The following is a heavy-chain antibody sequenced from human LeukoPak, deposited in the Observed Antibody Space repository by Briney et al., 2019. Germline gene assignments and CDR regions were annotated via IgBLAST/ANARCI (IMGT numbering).Heavy chain of an antibody. CDR2: ISGSGGST. CDR3: AKLGSYCSSTPTRCWFDP. CDR1: GFTFNIYA. V-gene: IGHV3-23*01. Sequence: GGSLRLSCAASGFTFNIYAMSWVRQAPGKGLEWVSAISGSGGSTYYADSVKGRFTISRDNSKNTLYLQMNSLRAEDTAVYYCAKLGSYCSSTPTRCWFDPWGQGTLVTVSP. D-gene: IGHD2-2*01. J-gene: IGHJ5*02.